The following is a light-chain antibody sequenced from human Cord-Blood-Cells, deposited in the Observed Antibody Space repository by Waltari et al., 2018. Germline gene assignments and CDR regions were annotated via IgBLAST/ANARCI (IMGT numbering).Light chain of an antibody. Sequence: QSALTQPPSASGSPGQSVTISCTGTSSDVGGYNYVPWYQQHPGKAPKLMIDEVSNRPSGVPDRGTCSKSGNTASLTVSGLQAEDEADYYCSSYAGSNNLVFGGGTKLTVL. CDR1: SSDVGGYNY. V-gene: IGLV2-8*01. CDR2: EVS. J-gene: IGLJ2*01. CDR3: SSYAGSNNLV.